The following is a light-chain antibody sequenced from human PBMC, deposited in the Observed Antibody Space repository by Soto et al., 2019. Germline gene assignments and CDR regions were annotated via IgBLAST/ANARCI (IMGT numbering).Light chain of an antibody. J-gene: IGKJ1*01. CDR3: QQYGRSPPT. Sequence: EIVLAQSPGTLSFSPGERATLSCRASHSVDGIFLAWYQQKPGRAPRLLIYGASSMATGIPDRFSGSGSGTDFTLTISRVEPEDYAVYYCQQYGRSPPTFGQGTKVDIK. CDR1: HSVDGIF. V-gene: IGKV3-20*01. CDR2: GAS.